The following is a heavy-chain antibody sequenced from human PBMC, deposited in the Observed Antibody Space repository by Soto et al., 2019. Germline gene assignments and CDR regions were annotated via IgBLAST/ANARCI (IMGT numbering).Heavy chain of an antibody. V-gene: IGHV4-30-4*01. D-gene: IGHD5-12*01. Sequence: SETLSLTCTVSGGSISSGDYYWSWIRQPPGKGLEWIGYIYYSGSTYYNPSLKSRVTISVDTSKNQFSLKLSSVTAADTAVYYCARDRGGYDSSNYYYYYYGMDVWGQGTTVTVAS. J-gene: IGHJ6*02. CDR1: GGSISSGDYY. CDR2: IYYSGST. CDR3: ARDRGGYDSSNYYYYYYGMDV.